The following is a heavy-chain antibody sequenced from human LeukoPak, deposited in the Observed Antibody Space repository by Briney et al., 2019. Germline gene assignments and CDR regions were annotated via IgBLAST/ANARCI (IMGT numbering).Heavy chain of an antibody. CDR2: INHSGST. D-gene: IGHD6-13*01. CDR1: GGSLSGYY. Sequence: PSETLSLTCAVYGGSLSGYYWSWIRQPPGKGLEWIGEINHSGSTNYNPSLKSRVTISVDTSKNQFSLKLSSVTAADTAVYYCARGTAYSSSWYHSYYYGMDVWGQGTTVTVSS. J-gene: IGHJ6*02. CDR3: ARGTAYSSSWYHSYYYGMDV. V-gene: IGHV4-34*01.